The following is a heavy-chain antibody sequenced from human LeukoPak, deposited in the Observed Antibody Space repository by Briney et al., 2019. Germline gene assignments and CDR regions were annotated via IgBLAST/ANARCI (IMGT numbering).Heavy chain of an antibody. J-gene: IGHJ4*02. V-gene: IGHV4-59*08. CDR2: IYYSVST. CDR1: SXAIXXYY. D-gene: IGHD3-3*01. CDR3: ARAGVESGYFTHFDY. Sequence: PSDTLSLTCTVSSXAIXXYYXXWXXXPXGXGLXWIXYIYYSVSTNYNPYLKSRITISVDTYKNQFSLKLNSVTAADTAVYYCARAGVESGYFTHFDYWGQGTLVTVSS.